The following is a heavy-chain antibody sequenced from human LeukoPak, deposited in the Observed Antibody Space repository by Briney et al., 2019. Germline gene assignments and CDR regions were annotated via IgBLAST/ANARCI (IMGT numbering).Heavy chain of an antibody. CDR3: ARDQYYYDSSGYLTFDY. CDR1: GGSLNAYY. CDR2: INHSGST. J-gene: IGHJ4*02. Sequence: SETLSLTCTVYGGSLNAYYWSWIRQPPGKGLEWIGEINHSGSTNYNPSLKSRVTISVDTSKNQFSLKLSSVTAADTAVYYCARDQYYYDSSGYLTFDYWGQGTLVTVSS. V-gene: IGHV4-34*01. D-gene: IGHD3-22*01.